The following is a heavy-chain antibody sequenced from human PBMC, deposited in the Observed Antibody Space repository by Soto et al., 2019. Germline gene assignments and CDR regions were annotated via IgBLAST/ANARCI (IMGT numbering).Heavy chain of an antibody. CDR2: INPFLSMS. CDR1: SFYT. CDR3: ATNYGSGYRAFDY. Sequence: SFYTINWXRXXPVLGLEWMGRINPFLSMSNSAQKFQGRVTITADKSTSTAYMELSSLRSDDSAMYYCATNYGSGYRAFDYWGQGTLVTVSS. J-gene: IGHJ4*02. V-gene: IGHV1-69*02. D-gene: IGHD3-10*01.